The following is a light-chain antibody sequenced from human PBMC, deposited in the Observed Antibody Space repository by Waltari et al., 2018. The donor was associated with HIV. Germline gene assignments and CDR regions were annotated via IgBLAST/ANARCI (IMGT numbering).Light chain of an antibody. CDR2: DDN. Sequence: SHVLTQPPSVSLAPGQTARITCGGNMIGSRFVHWYQQKPGQAPVVVVHDDNVRPSGIPERISGSKSGNTATLTITRVEAADEADYHCQVWDSSGEHPGVFGGGTKLTVL. CDR1: MIGSRF. CDR3: QVWDSSGEHPGV. J-gene: IGLJ2*01. V-gene: IGLV3-21*02.